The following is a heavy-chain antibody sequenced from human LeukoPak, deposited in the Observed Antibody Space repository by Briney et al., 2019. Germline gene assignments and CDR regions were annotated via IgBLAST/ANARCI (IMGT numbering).Heavy chain of an antibody. Sequence: ASVKVSCKASGYTFTGYYMHWVRQAPGQGLEWVGRINPNSGGTNYARKFQGRVTMTRDTSISTAYMELSRLRSDDTAVYYCARVYGGWFDPWGQGTLVTVSS. CDR2: INPNSGGT. V-gene: IGHV1-2*06. J-gene: IGHJ5*02. CDR1: GYTFTGYY. D-gene: IGHD4-23*01. CDR3: ARVYGGWFDP.